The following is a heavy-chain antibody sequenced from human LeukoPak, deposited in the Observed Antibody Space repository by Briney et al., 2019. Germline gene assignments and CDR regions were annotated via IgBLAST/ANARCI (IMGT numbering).Heavy chain of an antibody. J-gene: IGHJ4*02. V-gene: IGHV4-31*03. D-gene: IGHD3-9*01. CDR3: ARGNDISTGIDY. CDR2: IYYSGST. CDR1: GGSISSGGYY. Sequence: SETLSLTCTVSGGSISSGGYYWSWIRQHPGKGLEWIGYIYYSGSTYYNPSLKSRVTISVDTSKNQFSLKLSSVTAADTAVYYCARGNDISTGIDYWGQGTLVTVSS.